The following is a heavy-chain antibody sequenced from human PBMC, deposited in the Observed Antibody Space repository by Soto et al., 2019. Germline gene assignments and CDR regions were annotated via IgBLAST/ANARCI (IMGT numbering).Heavy chain of an antibody. V-gene: IGHV1-69*02. Sequence: QVQLVQSGAEVKKPGSSVKVSCKASGGTFSSYTISWVRQAPGQGLEWMGRIIPILGIANYAQKFQGRVTITGDKSTSTGYMELRSLKSEDTAVYYCAGGLPLGKFGVVIKEVDYWGQGTLVTVSS. CDR2: IIPILGIA. CDR3: AGGLPLGKFGVVIKEVDY. CDR1: GGTFSSYT. D-gene: IGHD3-3*01. J-gene: IGHJ4*02.